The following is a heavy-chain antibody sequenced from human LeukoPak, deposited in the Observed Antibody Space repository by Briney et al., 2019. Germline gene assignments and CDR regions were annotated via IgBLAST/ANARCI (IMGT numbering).Heavy chain of an antibody. CDR3: ARDAGAPGGYSYGYGFDY. CDR1: GDSVSSNSAA. D-gene: IGHD5-18*01. V-gene: IGHV6-1*01. J-gene: IGHJ4*02. Sequence: SQTLSLTCAISGDSVSSNSAAWNWIRQSPSRGLEWLGSTYYRSKWYNDYAVSVKSRITINPDTSKNQFSLQLNSVTPEDTAVYYCARDAGAPGGYSYGYGFDYWGQGTLVTVSS. CDR2: TYYRSKWYN.